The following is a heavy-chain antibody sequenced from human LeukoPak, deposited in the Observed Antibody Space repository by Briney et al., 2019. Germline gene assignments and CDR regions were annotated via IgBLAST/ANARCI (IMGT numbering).Heavy chain of an antibody. CDR1: GGSFSGYY. V-gene: IGHV4-34*01. CDR2: INHSGST. Sequence: SETLSLTCAVYGGSFSGYYWSWIRQPPGKGLEWIGEINHSGSTNYNPSLKSRVTISVDTSKNQFSLKLSSATAADTAVYYCASSSALLEWLSPIGYYYGMDVWGQGTTVTVSS. CDR3: ASSSALLEWLSPIGYYYGMDV. D-gene: IGHD3-3*01. J-gene: IGHJ6*02.